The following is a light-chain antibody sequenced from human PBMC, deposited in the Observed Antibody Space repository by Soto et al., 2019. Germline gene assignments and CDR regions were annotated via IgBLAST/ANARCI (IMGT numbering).Light chain of an antibody. CDR3: QQYDTSPRT. CDR1: QSIDSAY. J-gene: IGKJ1*01. CDR2: ATS. V-gene: IGKV3-20*01. Sequence: EIVLTQSPGTLSLSPGEGATFSCRASQSIDSAYLAWYQQKPGQAPRLLIYATSSRATGIPDRFSGSGSGTDFTLTISRLEPEDFAVYFCQQYDTSPRTFGQGTKVVIK.